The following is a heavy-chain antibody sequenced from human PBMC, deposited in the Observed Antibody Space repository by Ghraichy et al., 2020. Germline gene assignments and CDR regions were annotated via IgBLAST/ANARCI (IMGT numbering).Heavy chain of an antibody. CDR3: TRDVCSGRTCTVTDGFDY. CDR2: ISFSGAYT. J-gene: IGHJ4*02. D-gene: IGHD2-15*01. Sequence: GGSLRLSCAASGFTFSNYAMNWVRQAPGRGLEWVSSISFSGAYTLYADALQGRVTISRDNARDSLSLQMNNLRAEDTAVYFCTRDVCSGRTCTVTDGFDYWGQGTLVTVSS. V-gene: IGHV3-21*04. CDR1: GFTFSNYA.